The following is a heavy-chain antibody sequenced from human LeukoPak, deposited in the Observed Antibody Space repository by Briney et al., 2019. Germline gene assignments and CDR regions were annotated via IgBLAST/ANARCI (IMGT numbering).Heavy chain of an antibody. J-gene: IGHJ4*02. CDR3: ARSIMIRFGGVYYYDY. CDR2: IIHIYGSA. D-gene: IGHD3-16*01. V-gene: IGHV1-69*05. Sequence: EWMGGIIHIYGSAHYAQKFQGRVTFTTDQSTSTAYMELSSLRSEDTAVYYCARSIMIRFGGVYYYDYWGQGTLATVSS.